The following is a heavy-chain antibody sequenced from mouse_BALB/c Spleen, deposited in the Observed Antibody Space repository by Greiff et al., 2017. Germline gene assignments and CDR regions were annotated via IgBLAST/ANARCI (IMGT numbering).Heavy chain of an antibody. Sequence: EVQLQQSGPELVKPGASVKISCKASGYTFTDYNMHWVKQSHGKSLEWIGYIYPYNGGTGYNQKFKSKATLTVDNSSSTAYMELRSLTSEDTAVYYCAYHYYGSSYWYFDVWGAGTTVTVSS. CDR1: GYTFTDYN. V-gene: IGHV1S29*02. D-gene: IGHD1-1*01. J-gene: IGHJ1*01. CDR3: AYHYYGSSYWYFDV. CDR2: IYPYNGGT.